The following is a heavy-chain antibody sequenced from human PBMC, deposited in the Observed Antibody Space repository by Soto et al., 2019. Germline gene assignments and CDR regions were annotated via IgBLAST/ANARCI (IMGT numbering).Heavy chain of an antibody. D-gene: IGHD5-18*01. J-gene: IGHJ5*02. Sequence: QVQLQESGPGLVKPSETLSLTCTVSGGSVSSGDYYWTWIRQPPGKGLEWIGYIYYSGRTNYKSSLQSRVTISVDTSKNQFALKLTSVTTADTAVYYCARSPVDTAMINWFDPWGQGTLVTVSS. V-gene: IGHV4-61*08. CDR2: IYYSGRT. CDR3: ARSPVDTAMINWFDP. CDR1: GGSVSSGDYY.